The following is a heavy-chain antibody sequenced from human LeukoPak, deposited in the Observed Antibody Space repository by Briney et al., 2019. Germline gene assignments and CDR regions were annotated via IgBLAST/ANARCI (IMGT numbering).Heavy chain of an antibody. D-gene: IGHD6-19*01. CDR1: GFTFGSFA. CDR2: LGGSGTGT. V-gene: IGHV3-23*01. CDR3: ARAPPRSGWFDY. Sequence: GGSLRLSCAASGFTFGSFAMSWARQAPGKGLEWVSSLGGSGTGTYYAVSVKGRFTISRDNSKDTLYLQMNSLRVEDTAVYYCARAPPRSGWFDYWGQGTLVTVSS. J-gene: IGHJ4*02.